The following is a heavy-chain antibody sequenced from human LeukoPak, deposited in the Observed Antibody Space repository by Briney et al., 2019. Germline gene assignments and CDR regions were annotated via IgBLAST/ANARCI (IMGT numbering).Heavy chain of an antibody. CDR1: GRTFSNYD. J-gene: IGHJ4*02. D-gene: IGHD6-13*01. CDR2: IGTAGDT. V-gene: IGHV3-13*04. CDR3: ARDGAAGTGYYFDY. Sequence: GGSLRLSCASSGRTFSNYDMHCVRQATGKGLEWVSAIGTAGDTYYPGSVKGRFTISRENAKNSLYLQMNSLRAGDTAVYYCARDGAAGTGYYFDYWGQGTLVTVSS.